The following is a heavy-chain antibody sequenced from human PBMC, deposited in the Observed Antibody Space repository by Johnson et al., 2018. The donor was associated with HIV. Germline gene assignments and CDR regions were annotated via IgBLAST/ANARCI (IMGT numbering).Heavy chain of an antibody. V-gene: IGHV3-30-3*01. CDR1: GFTFSSYA. J-gene: IGHJ3*02. CDR3: ARWTVTRGAFDI. Sequence: QVQLVESGGGVVQPGRSLRLSCAASGFTFSSYAMHWVRQAPGKGLEWVALISYDGPNKYYADSVKGRFTISRDNSKNTLYLQMNSLRAEDTAVYYCARWTVTRGAFDIWGQGTMVTVSS. D-gene: IGHD4-17*01. CDR2: ISYDGPNK.